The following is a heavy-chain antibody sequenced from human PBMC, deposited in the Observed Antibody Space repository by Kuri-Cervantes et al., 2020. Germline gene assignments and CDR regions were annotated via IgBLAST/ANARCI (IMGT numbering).Heavy chain of an antibody. CDR3: ARGHFWIHYPDY. D-gene: IGHD3-3*02. Sequence: GGSLRLSCAASGFTFSSYSMNWVRQAPGKGLEWVSSITSTSNYIYYADSVKGRFTISRDNAKNSLSLQMNSLRAEDTAVYYCARGHFWIHYPDYWGQGTMVTVSS. CDR2: ITSTSNYI. V-gene: IGHV3-21*01. CDR1: GFTFSSYS. J-gene: IGHJ4*02.